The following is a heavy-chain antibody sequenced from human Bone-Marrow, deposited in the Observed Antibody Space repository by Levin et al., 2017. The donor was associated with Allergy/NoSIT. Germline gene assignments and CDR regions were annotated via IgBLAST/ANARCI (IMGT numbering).Heavy chain of an antibody. D-gene: IGHD6-19*01. V-gene: IGHV1-2*02. Sequence: ASVKVSCKASGYTFTNYDIHWVRQAPGQSLEWMGWINPNSGGTSSAQKFQGRVTMTRDTSISTSYMELTRLTSDDTAVYYCAREASSSGWNDKLDYWGQGTLVTVSS. CDR2: INPNSGGT. CDR1: GYTFTNYD. J-gene: IGHJ4*02. CDR3: AREASSSGWNDKLDY.